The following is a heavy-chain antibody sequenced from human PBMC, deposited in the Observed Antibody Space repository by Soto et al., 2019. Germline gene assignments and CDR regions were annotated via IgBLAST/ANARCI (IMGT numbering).Heavy chain of an antibody. V-gene: IGHV1-3*01. CDR3: ARATVIAVSGWFDP. CDR1: GESFDSYT. D-gene: IGHD6-19*01. J-gene: IGHJ5*02. Sequence: ASVKVSCKASGESFDSYTITWVRQAPGQGLEWMGWINAGNGNTKYSQKFQGRVTITRDTSASTAYMELSSLRSEDTAVYYCARATVIAVSGWFDPWGQGTLVTVSS. CDR2: INAGNGNT.